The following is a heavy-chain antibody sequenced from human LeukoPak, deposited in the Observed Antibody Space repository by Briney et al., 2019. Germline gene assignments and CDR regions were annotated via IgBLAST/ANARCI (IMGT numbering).Heavy chain of an antibody. CDR2: ISSNSRTI. Sequence: GGSLRLSCAPSGFSFSTQEMTWVRQAPGKGLEWVSYISSNSRTIYYADSVKGRFTISRDNTRNSVFLQLYSLRVEDTGFYYCARGSYTGFDLYFDYWGQGTLVTVSS. J-gene: IGHJ4*02. V-gene: IGHV3-48*03. CDR3: ARGSYTGFDLYFDY. CDR1: GFSFSTQE. D-gene: IGHD5-12*01.